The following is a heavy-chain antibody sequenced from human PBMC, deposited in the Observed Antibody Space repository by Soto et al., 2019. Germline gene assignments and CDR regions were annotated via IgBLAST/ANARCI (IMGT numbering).Heavy chain of an antibody. CDR1: GFTFSSYS. CDR3: ARDGAPLTIFGVVSRLGYCYYYYMDV. CDR2: ISSSSSTI. J-gene: IGHJ6*03. Sequence: GGSLRLSCAASGFTFSSYSMNWVRQAPGKGLEWVSYISSSSSTIYYADSVKGRFTISRDNAKNSLYLQMNSLRAEDTAVYYCARDGAPLTIFGVVSRLGYCYYYYMDVWGKGTTVTVSS. V-gene: IGHV3-48*01. D-gene: IGHD3-3*01.